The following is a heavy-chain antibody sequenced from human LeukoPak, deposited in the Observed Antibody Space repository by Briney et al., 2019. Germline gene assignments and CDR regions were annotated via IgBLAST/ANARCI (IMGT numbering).Heavy chain of an antibody. CDR2: ISSSSSTI. J-gene: IGHJ4*02. V-gene: IGHV3-48*01. CDR3: ASGDGYTFDY. Sequence: GGSLRLSCAASGFTFSSYEMNWVRQAPGKGLEWVSYISSSSSTIYYADSVKGRFTISRDNAKNSLYLQMNSLRAEDTAVYYCASGDGYTFDYWGQGTLVTVSS. D-gene: IGHD5-24*01. CDR1: GFTFSSYE.